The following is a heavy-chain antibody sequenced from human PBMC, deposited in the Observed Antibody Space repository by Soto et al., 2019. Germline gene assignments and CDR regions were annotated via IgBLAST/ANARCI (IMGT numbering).Heavy chain of an antibody. CDR3: ARGSSIYSSSWYSWDHYYYYYGMDV. V-gene: IGHV6-1*01. D-gene: IGHD6-13*01. CDR2: TYYRSKWYN. Sequence: SQTLSLTCAISGDSVSSNSAAWNWIRQSPSRGLEWLGRTYYRSKWYNDYAVSVKSRITINPDTSKNQFSLQLNSVTPEDTAVYYCARGSSIYSSSWYSWDHYYYYYGMDVWGQGTTVTVSS. CDR1: GDSVSSNSAA. J-gene: IGHJ6*02.